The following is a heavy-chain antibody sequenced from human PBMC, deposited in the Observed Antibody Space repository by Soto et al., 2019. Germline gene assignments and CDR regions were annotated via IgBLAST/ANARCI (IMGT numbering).Heavy chain of an antibody. V-gene: IGHV1-3*01. D-gene: IGHD6-19*01. J-gene: IGHJ2*01. Sequence: QVQLVQSGAEVGKPGASVKVSCKASGYIFTHYGIHWVRQAPGQRLEWMGWINAGNGNTKYSQKLQGRVTINRDTSASTAYMELSSLRSEATAVYYCARSGYSSGWYHWYFDFWGRGTLVTVSS. CDR3: ARSGYSSGWYHWYFDF. CDR2: INAGNGNT. CDR1: GYIFTHYG.